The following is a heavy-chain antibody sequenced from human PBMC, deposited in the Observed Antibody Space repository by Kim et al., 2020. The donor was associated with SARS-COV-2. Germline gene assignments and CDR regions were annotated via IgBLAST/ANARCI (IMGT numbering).Heavy chain of an antibody. V-gene: IGHV4-59*13. D-gene: IGHD1-26*01. CDR3: ARESGMGATKGNWFDP. CDR1: GGSISSYY. Sequence: SETLSLTCTVSGGSISSYYWSWIRQPPGKGLEWIGYIYYSGSTNYNPSLKSRVTISVDTSKNQFSLKLSSVTAADTAVYYCARESGMGATKGNWFDPWGQGTLVTVSS. CDR2: IYYSGST. J-gene: IGHJ5*02.